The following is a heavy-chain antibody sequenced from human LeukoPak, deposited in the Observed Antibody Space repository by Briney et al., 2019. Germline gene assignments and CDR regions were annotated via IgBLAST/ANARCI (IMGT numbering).Heavy chain of an antibody. Sequence: ASVKVSCKASGYTFISYYMHWVRQAPGRGLEWMGIINPSGGSTSYAQKFQGRVTMTRDTSTSTVYMELSSLRSEDTAGYYCGSARGLRFLEWALGYWGQGTLVTVSS. CDR3: GSARGLRFLEWALGY. CDR2: INPSGGST. D-gene: IGHD3-3*01. CDR1: GYTFISYY. J-gene: IGHJ4*02. V-gene: IGHV1-46*03.